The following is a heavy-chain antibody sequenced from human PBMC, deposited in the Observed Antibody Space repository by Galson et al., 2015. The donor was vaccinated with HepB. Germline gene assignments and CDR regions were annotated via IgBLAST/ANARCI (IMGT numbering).Heavy chain of an antibody. D-gene: IGHD3-10*01. J-gene: IGHJ6*03. CDR1: GYTLTELS. V-gene: IGHV1-24*01. Sequence: SVKVSCKVSGYTLTELSMHWVRQAPGKGLEWMGGFDPEDGETIYAQKFQGRVTMTEDTSTDTAYMELSSLRSEDTAVYYCATASITMVQDGDYYYMDVWGKGTTVTVSS. CDR2: FDPEDGET. CDR3: ATASITMVQDGDYYYMDV.